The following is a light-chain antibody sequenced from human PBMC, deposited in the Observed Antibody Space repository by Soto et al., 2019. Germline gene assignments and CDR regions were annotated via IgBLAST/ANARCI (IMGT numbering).Light chain of an antibody. J-gene: IGKJ5*01. CDR2: KAS. CDR1: QSISAW. CDR3: QQYNSYSSIT. Sequence: DVQMTQSPSALSASVGDRVTITCRASQSISAWLAWYQQKPGKAPNLLIYKASTLESGVPSRFSGSGSGTEFTLTISSLQPDDFATDYCQQYNSYSSITVGQGTRLEIK. V-gene: IGKV1-5*03.